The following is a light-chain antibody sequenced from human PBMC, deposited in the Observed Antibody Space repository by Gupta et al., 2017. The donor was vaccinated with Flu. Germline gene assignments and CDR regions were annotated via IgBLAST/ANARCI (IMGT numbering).Light chain of an antibody. J-gene: IGLJ3*02. V-gene: IGLV1-40*03. Sequence: FFASGRSTSDGAGYNVLWCQQLPGTSPKVLIHDNSSRPSVVPDRFSAAKSDASAALAITGLQAEDDADYYCQTYDSSMSSWVFGGGTKLTVL. CDR2: DNS. CDR3: QTYDSSMSSWV. CDR1: STSDGAGYN.